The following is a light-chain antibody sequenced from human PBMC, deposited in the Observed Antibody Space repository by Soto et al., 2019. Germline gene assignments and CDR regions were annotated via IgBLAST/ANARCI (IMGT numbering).Light chain of an antibody. CDR1: SSNIGSNY. CDR3: AAWDDSLSGVV. V-gene: IGLV1-47*01. J-gene: IGLJ2*01. Sequence: QSVLTQPPSASGTPGQRVINSCSGSSSNIGSNYVYWYQQLPGTAPKLLIYRNNQRPSGVPDRFSGSNSGTSASLAISGLRSEDEADYYCAAWDDSLSGVVFGGGTKLTVL. CDR2: RNN.